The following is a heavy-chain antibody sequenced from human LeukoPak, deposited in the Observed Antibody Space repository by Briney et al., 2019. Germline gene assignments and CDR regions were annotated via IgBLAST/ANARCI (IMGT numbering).Heavy chain of an antibody. V-gene: IGHV1-2*02. CDR3: AKSISSGFILYYFGY. Sequence: GASVKVSCKASGYTFTGYYMHWVRQAPGQGLEWMGWINPNSGGTNYAQKFQGRVTMTRDTSISTAYMELSRLRAEDTAVYYCAKSISSGFILYYFGYWGQGTLVTVSS. D-gene: IGHD6-19*01. CDR2: INPNSGGT. J-gene: IGHJ4*02. CDR1: GYTFTGYY.